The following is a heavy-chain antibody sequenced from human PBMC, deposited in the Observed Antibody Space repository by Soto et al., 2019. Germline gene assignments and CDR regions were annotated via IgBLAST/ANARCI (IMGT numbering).Heavy chain of an antibody. CDR1: GFTFSSYG. V-gene: IGHV3-30*18. CDR2: ISSDGINK. CDR3: AKDLLGPGRAYGMDV. Sequence: QVQLVESGGGVVQPGRSLRLSCAASGFTFSSYGMHWFRQAPGKGLEWVAVISSDGINKYYADSVKGRFTISRDNSKNTLYLQMNSLRAEDTAVYYCAKDLLGPGRAYGMDVWGQGTTVTVSS. D-gene: IGHD7-27*01. J-gene: IGHJ6*02.